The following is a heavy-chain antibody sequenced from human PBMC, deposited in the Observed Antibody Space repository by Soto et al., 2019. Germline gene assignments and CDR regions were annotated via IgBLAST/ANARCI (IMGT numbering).Heavy chain of an antibody. CDR3: ARNEGQQSDYYYGMDV. CDR2: ISAYNGNT. J-gene: IGHJ6*02. V-gene: IGHV1-18*01. CDR1: GYTFTSYG. D-gene: IGHD6-13*01. Sequence: ASVKVSCKASGYTFTSYGISWVRQAPGQGLEWMGWISAYNGNTNYAQKLQGRVTMTTDTSTSTAYMELRSLRSDDTAVYYCARNEGQQSDYYYGMDVWGQGTTVTVSS.